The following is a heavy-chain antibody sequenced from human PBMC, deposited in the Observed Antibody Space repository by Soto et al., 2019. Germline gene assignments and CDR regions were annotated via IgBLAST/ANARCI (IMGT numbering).Heavy chain of an antibody. J-gene: IGHJ5*02. Sequence: GGSLRLSCTASGFTFSNSAMSWVRQAPAKGLEWVSTITGRGRNTYYADSVEGRFTISRDNSKNTLYLQMNSLRAEDTAIYYCARVYDAQRDWFDTWGQGTQVTSPQ. D-gene: IGHD5-12*01. CDR3: ARVYDAQRDWFDT. V-gene: IGHV3-23*01. CDR1: GFTFSNSA. CDR2: ITGRGRNT.